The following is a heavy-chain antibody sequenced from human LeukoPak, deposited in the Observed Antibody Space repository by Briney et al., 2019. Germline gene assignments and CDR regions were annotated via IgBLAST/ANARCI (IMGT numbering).Heavy chain of an antibody. D-gene: IGHD1-26*01. CDR3: ARELPYSGTGVGWFDP. CDR1: GGSISSGGYY. V-gene: IGHV4-30-2*01. Sequence: SQTLSLTCTVSGGSISSGGYYWSWIRQPPGKGLEWIGYIYHSGSTYYNPSLKSRVTISVDTSKNQFSLKLSSVTAADTAVYYCARELPYSGTGVGWFDPWGQGTLVTVSS. J-gene: IGHJ5*02. CDR2: IYHSGST.